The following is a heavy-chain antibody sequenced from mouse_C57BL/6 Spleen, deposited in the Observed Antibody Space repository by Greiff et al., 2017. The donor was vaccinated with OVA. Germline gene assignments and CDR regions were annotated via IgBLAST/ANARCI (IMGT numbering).Heavy chain of an antibody. CDR1: GYTFTDYN. Sequence: EVKLQESGPELVKPGASVKIPCKASGYTFTDYNMDWVKQSHGKSLEWIGDINPNNGGTIYNQKFKGKATLTVDKSSSTAYMELRSLTAEDTAVYYCARNEYDGGYYFDYWGQGTTLTVSS. CDR2: INPNNGGT. J-gene: IGHJ2*01. V-gene: IGHV1-18*01. D-gene: IGHD2-4*01. CDR3: ARNEYDGGYYFDY.